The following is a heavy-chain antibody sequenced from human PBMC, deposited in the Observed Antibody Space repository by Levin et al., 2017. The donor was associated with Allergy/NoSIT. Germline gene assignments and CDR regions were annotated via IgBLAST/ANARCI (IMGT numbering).Heavy chain of an antibody. CDR3: ARAPLYDILTGPDY. CDR2: ISSSSSYI. D-gene: IGHD3-9*01. J-gene: IGHJ4*02. V-gene: IGHV3-21*01. CDR1: GFTFSSYS. Sequence: GGSLRLSCAASGFTFSSYSMNWVRQAPGKGLEWVSSISSSSSYIYYADSVKGRFTISRDNAKNSLYLQMNSLRAEDTAVYYCARAPLYDILTGPDYWGQGTLVTVSS.